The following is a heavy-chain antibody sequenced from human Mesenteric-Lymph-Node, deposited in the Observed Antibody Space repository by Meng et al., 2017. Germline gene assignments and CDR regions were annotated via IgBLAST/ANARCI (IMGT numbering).Heavy chain of an antibody. Sequence: SQTLSLTCAISGDSVSSNSAAWNWIRQSPSRGLEWLGRTYYRSKWYNDYAVSVKSRITVNPDTSKNQFSLQLNSVTPEDTAVYYCARDHGVVTPGGYYYYYGMDVWGQGTTVTVSS. V-gene: IGHV6-1*01. J-gene: IGHJ6*02. D-gene: IGHD4-23*01. CDR1: GDSVSSNSAA. CDR2: TYYRSKWYN. CDR3: ARDHGVVTPGGYYYYYGMDV.